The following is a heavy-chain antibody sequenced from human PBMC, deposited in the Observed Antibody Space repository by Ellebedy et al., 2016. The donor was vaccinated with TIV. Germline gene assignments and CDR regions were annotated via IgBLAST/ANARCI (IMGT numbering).Heavy chain of an antibody. D-gene: IGHD5/OR15-5a*01. CDR3: ARDEEGFYDWDS. J-gene: IGHJ4*02. Sequence: GESLKISCAASGFSITAYGVNWVRQAPGQGLEWVSHINSAGSTISYGDSVKGRFTVSRDNAKNSLYLQMNSLRADDTALYYCARDEEGFYDWDSWGLGTLVTVSS. CDR1: GFSITAYG. V-gene: IGHV3-48*04. CDR2: INSAGSTI.